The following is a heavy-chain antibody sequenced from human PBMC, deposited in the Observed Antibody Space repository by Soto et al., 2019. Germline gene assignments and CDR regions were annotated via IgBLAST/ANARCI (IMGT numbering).Heavy chain of an antibody. Sequence: QITLKESGPTLVTPTQTLTLTCTFSGFSLSTSAVGVGWFRQPPGKALEWLTLIYWDDDNHYIPSLQSRLSITKDTSKNQVVLTMTHMEPVDTVTYYCAHGSGWLFDFWGQGALVTVSS. CDR1: GFSLSTSAVG. CDR3: AHGSGWLFDF. V-gene: IGHV2-5*02. J-gene: IGHJ4*02. D-gene: IGHD6-19*01. CDR2: IYWDDDN.